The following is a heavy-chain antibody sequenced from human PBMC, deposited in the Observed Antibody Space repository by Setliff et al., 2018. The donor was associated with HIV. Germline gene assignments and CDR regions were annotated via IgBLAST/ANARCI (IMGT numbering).Heavy chain of an antibody. D-gene: IGHD1-26*01. CDR3: AEGGEGATPTWYYYYIMDV. CDR2: ISGSGSRT. V-gene: IGHV3-23*01. CDR1: RFSLFRDYA. J-gene: IGHJ6*02. Sequence: GGSLRLSCVASRFSLFRDYAMSWVRQAPGKGLEWVSTISGSGSRTYYADSVKGRFTISRDNSKNTLYLQMSSLRAEDTAVYYCAEGGEGATPTWYYYYIMDVWGQGTTVTVSS.